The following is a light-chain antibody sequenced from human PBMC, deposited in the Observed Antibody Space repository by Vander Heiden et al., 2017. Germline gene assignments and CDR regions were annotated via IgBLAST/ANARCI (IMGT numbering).Light chain of an antibody. CDR3: QQGLQWPP. V-gene: IGKV3-11*01. J-gene: IGKJ5*01. CDR1: QSVSGY. Sequence: DIVLTQSPATLSLSPGERATLSCRASQSVSGYLAWYQQRPGQTPRLLIYDVSKRATEIPAKFSGSGYGTDFTLTISSLEPEDLAVYYCQQGLQWPPFGQWTLLELK. CDR2: DVS.